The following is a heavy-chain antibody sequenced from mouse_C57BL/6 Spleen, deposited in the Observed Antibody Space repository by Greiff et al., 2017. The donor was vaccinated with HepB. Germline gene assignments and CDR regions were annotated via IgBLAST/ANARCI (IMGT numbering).Heavy chain of an antibody. Sequence: DVHLVESGPGLVKPSQSLSLTCSVTGYSITSGYYWNWIRQFPGNKLEWMGYISYDGSNNYNPSLKNRISITRDTSKNQFFLKLNSVTTEDTATYYCARGYDYDVGPWFAYWGQGTLVTVSA. CDR3: ARGYDYDVGPWFAY. J-gene: IGHJ3*01. V-gene: IGHV3-6*01. CDR1: GYSITSGYY. D-gene: IGHD2-4*01. CDR2: ISYDGSN.